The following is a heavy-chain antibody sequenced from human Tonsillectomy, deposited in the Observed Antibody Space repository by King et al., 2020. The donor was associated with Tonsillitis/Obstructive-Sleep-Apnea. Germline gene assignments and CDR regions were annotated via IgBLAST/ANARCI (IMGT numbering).Heavy chain of an antibody. D-gene: IGHD3-10*01. CDR2: IRSKANSYAT. J-gene: IGHJ6*03. V-gene: IGHV3-73*01. CDR1: GFTFSGSA. Sequence: VQLVESGGGLVQPGGSLKLSCAASGFTFSGSAMHWVRQASEKGLEWVGRIRSKANSYATAYAASVKGRFTISRDDSKNTAYLQMNSLKTEDTAVYYCNGWPYGSGSQGYYYYMDVWGKGTTVTVSS. CDR3: NGWPYGSGSQGYYYYMDV.